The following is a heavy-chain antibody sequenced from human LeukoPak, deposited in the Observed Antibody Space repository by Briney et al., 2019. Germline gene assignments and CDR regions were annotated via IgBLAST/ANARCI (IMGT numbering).Heavy chain of an antibody. CDR1: GGSFSGYY. CDR2: INHSGST. CDR3: ARCLYCSSTSCEDY. V-gene: IGHV4-34*01. D-gene: IGHD2-2*01. J-gene: IGHJ4*02. Sequence: SETLTLTCAVSGGSFSGYYWGWIRQPPGKGLEWIGEINHSGSTNYNPSLKSRVTISVDTSKNQFSLKLSSVTAADTAVYYCARCLYCSSTSCEDYWGQGTLVTVSS.